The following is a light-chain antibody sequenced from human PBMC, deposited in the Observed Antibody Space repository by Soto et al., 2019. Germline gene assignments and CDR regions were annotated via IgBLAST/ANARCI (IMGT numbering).Light chain of an antibody. J-gene: IGKJ1*01. V-gene: IGKV3-15*01. CDR3: QQYNNWPWT. Sequence: EIVMTQSPATXSXXPXXXXXXXXRASQSVSIKLAWYQQKPGQAPRLLIYGASTRATGIPARFSGSGSGTEFTLTISSLQSEDFAVYYCQQYNNWPWTFGQGTKVDI. CDR2: GAS. CDR1: QSVSIK.